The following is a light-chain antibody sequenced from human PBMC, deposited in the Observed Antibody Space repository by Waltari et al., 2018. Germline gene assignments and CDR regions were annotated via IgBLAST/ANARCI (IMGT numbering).Light chain of an antibody. CDR3: QQYDNWPYT. CDR1: RSVNSK. CDR2: AAS. V-gene: IGKV3D-15*01. Sequence: EIVMTQSPGTLSVSPGERATLSCRASRSVNSKLVWYQQKPGQAPRLLINAASTRATGIPARFSGSGSGTDFTLTINSLQSEDFAVYYCQQYDNWPYTFGQGTKLEIK. J-gene: IGKJ2*01.